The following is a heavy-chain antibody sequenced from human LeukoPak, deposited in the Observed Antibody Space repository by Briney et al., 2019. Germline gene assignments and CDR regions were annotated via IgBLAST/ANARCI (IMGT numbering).Heavy chain of an antibody. CDR3: ARHRSPNWFDP. CDR1: GYSFINNW. V-gene: IGHV5-10-1*01. D-gene: IGHD6-13*01. J-gene: IGHJ5*02. Sequence: GESLKISCQGSGYSFINNWITWVRQMPGKGLEWMGRIDPSDSYTDYSPSFQGHVTISADKSISTAYLQWGSLKASDTAMYYCARHRSPNWFDPWGQGTLVTVSS. CDR2: IDPSDSYT.